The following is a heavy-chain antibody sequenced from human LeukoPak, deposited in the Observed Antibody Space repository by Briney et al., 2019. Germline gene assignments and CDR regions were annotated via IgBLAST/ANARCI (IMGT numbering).Heavy chain of an antibody. CDR1: GFTFSNAW. J-gene: IGHJ2*01. CDR3: TTSYWGNPRYWYFDL. D-gene: IGHD7-27*01. V-gene: IGHV3-15*01. CDR2: IKSKTDGGTT. Sequence: GGSLRLSCAASGFTFSNAWMSWVRQAPGKGLEWVGRIKSKTDGGTTDYAAPVKGRFTISRDDSKNTLYLQMNSLKTEDTAVYYCTTSYWGNPRYWYFDLWGRGTLVTVSS.